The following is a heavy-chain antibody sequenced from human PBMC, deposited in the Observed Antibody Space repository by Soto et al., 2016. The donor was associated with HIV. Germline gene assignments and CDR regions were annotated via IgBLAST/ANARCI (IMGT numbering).Heavy chain of an antibody. Sequence: QVQLQESGPGLVKPSQTLSLNCSVSGGSISSGNYYWSWVRQHPGKGLEWIGYIYYSGNTYYNPSLKSRISISVDTSKNQFSLQLTSLTVADTAVYYCARVKSSSHYGDAFDWFGAWGQVVTVS. CDR1: GGSISSGNYY. CDR3: ARVKSSSHYGDAFDW. D-gene: IGHD6-13*01. V-gene: IGHV4-31*03. J-gene: IGHJ3*01. CDR2: IYYSGNT.